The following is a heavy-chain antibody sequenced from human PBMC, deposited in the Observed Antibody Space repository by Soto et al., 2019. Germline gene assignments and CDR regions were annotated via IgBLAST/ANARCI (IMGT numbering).Heavy chain of an antibody. J-gene: IGHJ3*02. CDR2: ISGSGGST. CDR1: GFTFSSYA. CDR3: AKGGAPYYDFWSGQDHIRVGLRRFFAFDI. Sequence: GGSLRLSCAASGFTFSSYAMSWVRQAPGKGLEWVSAISGSGGSTYYADSVKGRFTISRDNSKNTLYLQMNSLRAEDTAVYYCAKGGAPYYDFWSGQDHIRVGLRRFFAFDIWGQGTMVTVSS. V-gene: IGHV3-23*01. D-gene: IGHD3-3*01.